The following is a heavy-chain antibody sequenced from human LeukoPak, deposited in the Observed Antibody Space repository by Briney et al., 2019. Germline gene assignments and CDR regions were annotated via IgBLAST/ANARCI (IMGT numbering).Heavy chain of an antibody. CDR3: AAGGLDSSDLFDY. CDR2: IYYSGST. V-gene: IGHV4-59*08. J-gene: IGHJ4*02. Sequence: SKTLSLTCTVSGGSISSYYWSWIRQPPGKGLEWIGYIYYSGSTNYNPSLKSRVTISVDTSKNQFSPKLSSVTAADTAVYYCAAGGLDSSDLFDYWGQGTLVTVSS. D-gene: IGHD6-25*01. CDR1: GGSISSYY.